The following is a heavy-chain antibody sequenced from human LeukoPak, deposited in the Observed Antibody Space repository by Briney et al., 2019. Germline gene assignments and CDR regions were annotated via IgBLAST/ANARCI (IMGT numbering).Heavy chain of an antibody. V-gene: IGHV1-69*05. CDR1: GGTFSSYA. CDR2: IIPIFGTA. J-gene: IGHJ4*02. D-gene: IGHD6-13*01. Sequence: SVKVSCKASGGTFSSYAISWVRQAPGQGLEWMGGIIPIFGTANYAQKFQGRVTITTDESTSTAYMELSSLRSEDTAVYYCARGRQQLVPHFGYWGQGTLVTVSS. CDR3: ARGRQQLVPHFGY.